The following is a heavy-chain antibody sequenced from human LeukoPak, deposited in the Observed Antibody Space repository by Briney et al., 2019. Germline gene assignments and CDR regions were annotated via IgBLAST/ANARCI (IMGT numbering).Heavy chain of an antibody. Sequence: ASVKVSCKVSGYTLTELSMHWVRQAPGKGLEWMGGFDPEDGETIYAQKFQGRVTMTEDTSTDTAYMELSSLRSEDTAVYYCATGVVPAARGYYYYYMDVWGKGTTVTVSS. D-gene: IGHD2-2*01. CDR3: ATGVVPAARGYYYYYMDV. J-gene: IGHJ6*03. CDR2: FDPEDGET. CDR1: GYTLTELS. V-gene: IGHV1-24*01.